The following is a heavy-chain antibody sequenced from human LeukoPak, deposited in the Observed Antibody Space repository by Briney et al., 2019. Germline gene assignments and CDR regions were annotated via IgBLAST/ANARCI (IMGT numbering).Heavy chain of an antibody. CDR1: GGSISSHY. CDR3: ARNTYQLLYNWFDP. V-gene: IGHV4-59*11. CDR2: IYYSGST. Sequence: SETLSLTCTVSGGSISSHYWSWIRQPPGKGLEWIGYIYYSGSTNYNPSLKSRVTISVDTSKKQFSLKLSSVTAADTAVYYCARNTYQLLYNWFDPWGQGTLVTVSS. D-gene: IGHD2-2*01. J-gene: IGHJ5*02.